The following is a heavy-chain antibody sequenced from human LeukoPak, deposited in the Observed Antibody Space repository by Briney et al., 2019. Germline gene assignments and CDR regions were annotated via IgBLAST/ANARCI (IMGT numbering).Heavy chain of an antibody. Sequence: ASVKVSCKASGYTFTSYPMHWVRQAPGQRLEWMGWINTGNGDTKYSQKFQGRVTITRDTSASTAYMELSSLRSEDTAVYYCARDPPIVVVPAAIGGDWFDPWGQGTLVTVSS. D-gene: IGHD2-2*02. CDR3: ARDPPIVVVPAAIGGDWFDP. V-gene: IGHV1-3*04. CDR2: INTGNGDT. J-gene: IGHJ5*02. CDR1: GYTFTSYP.